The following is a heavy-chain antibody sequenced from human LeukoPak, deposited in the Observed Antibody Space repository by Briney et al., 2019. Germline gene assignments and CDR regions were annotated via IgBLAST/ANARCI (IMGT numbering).Heavy chain of an antibody. V-gene: IGHV1-2*02. CDR2: INPNSGGT. Sequence: ASVKVSCKASGYAFTGYYMHWVRQAPGQGLEWMGWINPNSGGTNYAQKFQGRVTMTRDTSISTAYMELSRLRSDDTAVYYCARGDIRYFDWLYAFDIWGQGTMVTVSS. CDR1: GYAFTGYY. CDR3: ARGDIRYFDWLYAFDI. D-gene: IGHD3-9*01. J-gene: IGHJ3*02.